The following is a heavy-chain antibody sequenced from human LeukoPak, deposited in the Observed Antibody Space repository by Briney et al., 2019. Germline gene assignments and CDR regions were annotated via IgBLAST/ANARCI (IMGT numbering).Heavy chain of an antibody. CDR2: ISNSGDRP. CDR3: ASWPVGWYGEDS. Sequence: PGGSLRLSCAASGFTFRNSAMSWVRQAPGKGLEWVSTISNSGDRPLYPDSVWGRFSISRDNYRDSVYLQMNSLRVEDTAVYYCASWPVGWYGEDSWGQGTLVTVSS. V-gene: IGHV3-23*01. CDR1: GFTFRNSA. D-gene: IGHD6-19*01. J-gene: IGHJ4*02.